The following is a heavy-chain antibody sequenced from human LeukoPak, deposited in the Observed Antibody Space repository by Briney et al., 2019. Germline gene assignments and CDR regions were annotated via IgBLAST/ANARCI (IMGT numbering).Heavy chain of an antibody. CDR1: GGTFSSYA. D-gene: IGHD1-26*01. CDR3: ARELLGPGADAFDI. J-gene: IGHJ3*02. Sequence: GASVKVSCKVSGGTFSSYAISWVRQAPGQGLEWMGGIIPIFGTANYAQKFQGRVTITTDESTSTAYMELSSLRSEDTAVYYCARELLGPGADAFDIWGQGTMVTVSS. V-gene: IGHV1-69*05. CDR2: IIPIFGTA.